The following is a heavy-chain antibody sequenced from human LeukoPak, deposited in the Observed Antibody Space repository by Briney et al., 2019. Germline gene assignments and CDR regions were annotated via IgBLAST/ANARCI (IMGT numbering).Heavy chain of an antibody. J-gene: IGHJ5*02. CDR2: ISGSGGST. CDR1: GFTFSIYA. V-gene: IGHV3-23*01. CDR3: AKGGYCSGGSCYRLGWFDP. D-gene: IGHD2-15*01. Sequence: GSLRLSFAASGFTFSIYAMSWVRQAPGKGLEWVSAISGSGGSTYYADSVKGRFTISRDNSKNTLYLQMNSLRAEDTAVYYCAKGGYCSGGSCYRLGWFDPWGQGTLVTVSS.